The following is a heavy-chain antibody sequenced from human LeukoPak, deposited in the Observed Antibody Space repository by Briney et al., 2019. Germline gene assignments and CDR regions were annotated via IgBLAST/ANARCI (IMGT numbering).Heavy chain of an antibody. CDR1: GFTFSSYE. CDR3: ARDRFYGSGSYAHFDY. Sequence: PGGSLRLSCAASGFTFSSYEMNWVRQAPGEGLEWVSYISSSGGTINYADSVKGQFTISRDNAKNSLYLQMNSLRVEDTAVYYCARDRFYGSGSYAHFDYWGQGTLVTVSS. CDR2: ISSSGGTI. J-gene: IGHJ4*02. D-gene: IGHD3-10*01. V-gene: IGHV3-48*03.